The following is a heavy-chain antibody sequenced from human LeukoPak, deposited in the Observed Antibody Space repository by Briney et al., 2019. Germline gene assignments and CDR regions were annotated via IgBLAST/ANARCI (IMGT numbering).Heavy chain of an antibody. Sequence: SQTLSLTCAISGDSVSSNSVAWNWIRQSPLRGLERLGRTYYRSKWYNDYAVSVKSRITINPDTSKNQFSLQLNSVTPEDTAVYYCARDDCSGGSCYWRFDPWGQGTLVTVSS. J-gene: IGHJ5*02. D-gene: IGHD2-15*01. CDR2: TYYRSKWYN. CDR1: GDSVSSNSVA. V-gene: IGHV6-1*01. CDR3: ARDDCSGGSCYWRFDP.